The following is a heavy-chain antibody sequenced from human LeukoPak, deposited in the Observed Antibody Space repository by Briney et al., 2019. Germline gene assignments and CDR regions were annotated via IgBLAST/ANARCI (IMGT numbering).Heavy chain of an antibody. CDR2: LSDTGTT. V-gene: IGHV4-39*01. CDR1: GGSVSTIIHF. D-gene: IGHD1-14*01. Sequence: SETLSLTCTVSGGSVSTIIHFWDWVRQPPGKGLEWIVSLSDTGTTYYNPSLESRVTMSVDTSKNQFSLKLSSVTAADTAVYYCARRDHTGRSHAWFDPWGQGNLVTVSS. J-gene: IGHJ5*02. CDR3: ARRDHTGRSHAWFDP.